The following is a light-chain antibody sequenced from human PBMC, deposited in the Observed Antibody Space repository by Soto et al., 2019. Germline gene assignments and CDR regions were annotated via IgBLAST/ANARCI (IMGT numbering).Light chain of an antibody. J-gene: IGLJ2*01. CDR3: AAWDDSLNGVV. CDR1: SSNIGSNT. V-gene: IGLV1-44*01. Sequence: QSVLTQPPSASGTPGQRVTISCSGSSSNIGSNTVNWYQQLPGTAPKLLIYSNNQRPSVVPDRFSGSKSGTSASLAISGLQSEDDADYYCAAWDDSLNGVVFCGGTKLTVL. CDR2: SNN.